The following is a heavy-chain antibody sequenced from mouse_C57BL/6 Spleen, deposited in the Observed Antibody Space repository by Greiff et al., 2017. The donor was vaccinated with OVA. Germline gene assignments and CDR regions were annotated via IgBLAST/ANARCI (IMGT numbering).Heavy chain of an antibody. CDR1: GYSFTGYF. Sequence: EAHLVESGPELVKPGDSVKISCKASGYSFTGYFMNWVMQSHGKSLEWIGRINPYNGDTFYNQKFKGKATLTVDKSSSTAHMELRSLASEDSAVYYCAIRRRIAYYAMDYWGQGTSVTVSS. J-gene: IGHJ4*01. V-gene: IGHV1-20*01. CDR2: INPYNGDT. CDR3: AIRRRIAYYAMDY.